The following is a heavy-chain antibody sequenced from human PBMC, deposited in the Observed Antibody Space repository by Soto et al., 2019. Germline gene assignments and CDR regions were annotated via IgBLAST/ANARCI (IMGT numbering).Heavy chain of an antibody. CDR3: AYGASCDY. CDR1: GFSFNTYE. CDR2: ISTSGSTI. Sequence: EVQLVESGGGLVQPGGSLRLSCAASGFSFNTYEMNWVRQAPGKGLEWVSYISTSGSTIYYADYVKGRFTISRDNGKNSLYLQMNSLRAEDTAVYYCAYGASCDYWGQGTQVTVSS. V-gene: IGHV3-48*03. J-gene: IGHJ4*02. D-gene: IGHD1-26*01.